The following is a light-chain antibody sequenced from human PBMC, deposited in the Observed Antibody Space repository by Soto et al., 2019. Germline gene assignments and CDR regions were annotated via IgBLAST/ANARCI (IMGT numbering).Light chain of an antibody. Sequence: EIVLTQSPGALSLSPGERATLSCRASQSVAGTYLAWYQQQPGQAPRLLIYRASSRATGIPDRFSGSGSGTDFTLTISRLEPEDFAVFYCQQYGSSPVTFGQGTRLEIK. CDR3: QQYGSSPVT. CDR1: QSVAGTY. V-gene: IGKV3-20*01. CDR2: RAS. J-gene: IGKJ5*01.